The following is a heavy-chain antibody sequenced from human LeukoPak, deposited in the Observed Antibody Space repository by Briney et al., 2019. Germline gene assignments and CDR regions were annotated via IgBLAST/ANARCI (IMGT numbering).Heavy chain of an antibody. Sequence: PSQTLSLTCTVSGGSISSYYWSWIRQPPGKGLEWIGYISYSGSTNYNPSLKSRLTISVDTSKNQFSLQLSSVTAAYTAVYYCARGGVVVAAIYMLDYWGQGTLVTVSS. D-gene: IGHD2-15*01. CDR1: GGSISSYY. CDR3: ARGGVVVAAIYMLDY. CDR2: ISYSGST. V-gene: IGHV4-59*01. J-gene: IGHJ4*02.